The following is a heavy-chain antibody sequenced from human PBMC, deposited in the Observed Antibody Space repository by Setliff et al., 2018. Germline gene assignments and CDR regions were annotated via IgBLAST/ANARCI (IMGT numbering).Heavy chain of an antibody. CDR1: GYTFNNFG. Sequence: DSVKVSCKASGYTFNNFGISWVRQAPGQGLEWMGWISGYIRDTNYAQKFQGRVTMTTDTSTSTTYMELRSLRSDDTAVYYCARVGVTSTKEYYFDHWGQGTLVTVSS. J-gene: IGHJ4*02. CDR3: ARVGVTSTKEYYFDH. D-gene: IGHD2-21*02. CDR2: ISGYIRDT. V-gene: IGHV1-18*01.